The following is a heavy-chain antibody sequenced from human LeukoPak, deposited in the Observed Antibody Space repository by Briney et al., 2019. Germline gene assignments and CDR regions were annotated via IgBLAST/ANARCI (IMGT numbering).Heavy chain of an antibody. CDR2: INPSGGST. CDR1: GYTFTGYY. CDR3: ARPNCSGGSCYNWFDP. J-gene: IGHJ5*02. D-gene: IGHD2-15*01. V-gene: IGHV1-46*01. Sequence: ASVKVPCKASGYTFTGYYMHWVRQAPGQGLEWMGIINPSGGSTSYAQKFQGRVTMTRDTSTSTVYMELSSLRSEDTAVYYCARPNCSGGSCYNWFDPWGQGTLVTVSS.